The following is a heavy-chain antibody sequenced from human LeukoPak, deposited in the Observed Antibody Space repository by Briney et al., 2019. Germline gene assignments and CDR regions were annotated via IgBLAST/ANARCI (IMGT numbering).Heavy chain of an antibody. CDR2: INPNSGGT. Sequence: ASVKVSCKASGYTFTSYYMHWVRQAPGQGLEWMGWINPNSGGTNYTQKFQGRVTMTRDTSISTAYIELSRLTSDDTAVYYCARGTGFFGGYYGDYWGQGTLVTVSS. CDR3: ARGTGFFGGYYGDY. CDR1: GYTFTSYY. J-gene: IGHJ4*02. D-gene: IGHD3-22*01. V-gene: IGHV1-2*02.